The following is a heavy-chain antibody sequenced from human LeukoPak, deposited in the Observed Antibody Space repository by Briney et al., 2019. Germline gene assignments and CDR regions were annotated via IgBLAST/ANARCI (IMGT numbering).Heavy chain of an antibody. CDR2: ISAYNGNT. J-gene: IGHJ5*02. Sequence: GASVKVSCKASGYTFTSYGISWVRQAPGQGLEWMGWISAYNGNTNYAQKLQGRVTMTTDTSTSTAYMELRSLRSDDTAVYYCAREPGIAVAGSPDNWFDPWGQGTLVTVS. D-gene: IGHD6-19*01. CDR1: GYTFTSYG. V-gene: IGHV1-18*01. CDR3: AREPGIAVAGSPDNWFDP.